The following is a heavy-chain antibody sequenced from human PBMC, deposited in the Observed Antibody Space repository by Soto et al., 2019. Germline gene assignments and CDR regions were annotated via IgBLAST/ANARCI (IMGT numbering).Heavy chain of an antibody. CDR1: GDPISGGASF. CDR3: AKLSCTSSTCYFPGWFDP. J-gene: IGHJ5*02. V-gene: IGHV4-31*03. Sequence: SETLSLTCTVSGDPISGGASFWSWIRQPPGKGLEWIANVYYSGSSYYNPSLKSRLTISVDTTKNQFSLQLKSMTAADTAVYYCAKLSCTSSTCYFPGWFDPWGQGTLVTVSS. D-gene: IGHD2-2*01. CDR2: VYYSGSS.